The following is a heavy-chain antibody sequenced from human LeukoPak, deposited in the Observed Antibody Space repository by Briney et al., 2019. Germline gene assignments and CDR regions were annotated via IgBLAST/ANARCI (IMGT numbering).Heavy chain of an antibody. Sequence: GGSLRLSCAASGFTFSGYGISWVRQAPGKGLEWVSTVTTSGGSTYYADSVKGRFTISRDNSKNTLYLQMNSLRADDTAVYYCAREGTGAGYDLDCWGQGTLVTVPS. V-gene: IGHV3-23*01. CDR3: AREGTGAGYDLDC. J-gene: IGHJ4*02. CDR2: VTTSGGST. CDR1: GFTFSGYG. D-gene: IGHD5-12*01.